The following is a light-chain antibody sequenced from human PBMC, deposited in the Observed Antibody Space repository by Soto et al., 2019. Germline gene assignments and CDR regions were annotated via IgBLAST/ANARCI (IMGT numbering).Light chain of an antibody. CDR3: MQALHTPLT. V-gene: IGKV2-28*01. CDR2: LGS. CDR1: QSLLHSHGYTY. Sequence: DIVMTQSPLSLPATPGEPASISCRSSQSLLHSHGYTYLDWYLQKPGQPPQLLTYLGSNRASGVPDRFSGSGSVTDFSLKISRVEAEDVGVYYCMQALHTPLTFGGGTKVEIK. J-gene: IGKJ4*01.